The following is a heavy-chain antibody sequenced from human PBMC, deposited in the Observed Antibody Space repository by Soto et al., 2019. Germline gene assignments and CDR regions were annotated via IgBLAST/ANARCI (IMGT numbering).Heavy chain of an antibody. D-gene: IGHD1-26*01. V-gene: IGHV1-18*01. CDR1: GYTFTSYG. CDR2: ISAYNGNT. Sequence: GASVKVSCKASGYTFTSYGISWVRQAPGQGLEWMGWISAYNGNTNYAQKLQGRVTMTTDTSTSTAYMELRSLRSDDTAVYYCARDEGSIVGATTSAYWGQGTLVTVSS. J-gene: IGHJ4*02. CDR3: ARDEGSIVGATTSAY.